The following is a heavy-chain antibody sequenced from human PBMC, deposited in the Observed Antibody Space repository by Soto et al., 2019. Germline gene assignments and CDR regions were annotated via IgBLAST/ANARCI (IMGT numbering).Heavy chain of an antibody. CDR1: SGSISSSNW. J-gene: IGHJ6*03. D-gene: IGHD3-9*01. CDR2: IYHSGST. V-gene: IGHV4-4*02. CDR3: ARGEPILTGFPDYYYYYYMDV. Sequence: SETLSLTCAFSSGSISSSNWWSWVRQPPGKGLEWIGEIYHSGSTNYNPSLKSRVTISVDKSKNQFSLKLSSVTAADTAVYYCARGEPILTGFPDYYYYYYMDVWGKGTTVTVSS.